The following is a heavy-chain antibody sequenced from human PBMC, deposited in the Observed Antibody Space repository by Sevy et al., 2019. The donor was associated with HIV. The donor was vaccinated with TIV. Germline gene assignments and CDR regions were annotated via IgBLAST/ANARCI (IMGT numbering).Heavy chain of an antibody. D-gene: IGHD3-16*02. CDR1: GFTFSSYT. V-gene: IGHV3-21*01. CDR2: ISSSSSYM. J-gene: IGHJ4*02. Sequence: GGSLRLSCAVSGFTFSSYTMNWVRQAPGKGLERVSSISSSSSYMYYADSVKGRFTISRDNAKNSLYLQMNSLRAEDTAVYYCAREEEDYVWGTSRDLTFFDYWGQGTLVTVSS. CDR3: AREEEDYVWGTSRDLTFFDY.